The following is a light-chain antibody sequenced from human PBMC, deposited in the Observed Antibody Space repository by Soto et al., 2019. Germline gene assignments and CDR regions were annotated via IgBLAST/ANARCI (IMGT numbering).Light chain of an antibody. V-gene: IGKV3-15*01. CDR3: QQYYNWPS. Sequence: ETVMTQSPATLSVSPGEGATLSCRASQSVSINLAWYQPKPGQAPRLLIYGASTRATGIPVRFSGSGSGTEFTLTISSLQSDDSAVYYCQQYYNWPSFGHGTRLEIK. CDR1: QSVSIN. CDR2: GAS. J-gene: IGKJ5*01.